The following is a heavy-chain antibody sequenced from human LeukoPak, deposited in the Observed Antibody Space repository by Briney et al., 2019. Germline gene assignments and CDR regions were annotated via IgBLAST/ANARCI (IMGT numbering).Heavy chain of an antibody. CDR2: ISYDGSNK. CDR1: GFTFSSYA. J-gene: IGHJ4*02. V-gene: IGHV3-30*04. CDR3: ARVLEYCSGGSCQRGFDY. D-gene: IGHD2-15*01. Sequence: GGSLRLSCAASGFTFSSYAMHWVRQAPGKGLEWVAVISYDGSNKYYADSVKGRFTISRDNSKNTLYLQMNSLRAEDTAVYYCARVLEYCSGGSCQRGFDYWGQGTLVTVSS.